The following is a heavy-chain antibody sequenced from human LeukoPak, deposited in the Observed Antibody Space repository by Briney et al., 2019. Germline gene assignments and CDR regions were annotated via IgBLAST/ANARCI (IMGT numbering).Heavy chain of an antibody. V-gene: IGHV1-69*13. D-gene: IGHD1-26*01. J-gene: IGHJ3*02. Sequence: SVKVSCKASGYTFTSYGISWVRQAPGHGLEWMGGIIPSFGTADYAQKFQGRVTITADESTNTVYLNLSSLRSDDAAVYFCATTLIHGKYSSDDAFDIWGQGTLVSVSS. CDR1: GYTFTSYG. CDR3: ATTLIHGKYSSDDAFDI. CDR2: IIPSFGTA.